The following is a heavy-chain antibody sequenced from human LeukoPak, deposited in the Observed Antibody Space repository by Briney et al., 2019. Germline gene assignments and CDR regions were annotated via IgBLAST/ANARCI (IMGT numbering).Heavy chain of an antibody. CDR2: ISSDESER. CDR3: AKDWFWEYDILTGYYVPSAFDY. J-gene: IGHJ4*02. V-gene: IGHV3-30*18. Sequence: GGSLRLSCAASGFTFNTYGMHWVRQAPGKGLEWVAVISSDESERYYADSVKRRFSISRDNSKNTLYLQMNTLRAEDTAVYYCAKDWFWEYDILTGYYVPSAFDYWGQGTLVTVSA. CDR1: GFTFNTYG. D-gene: IGHD3-9*01.